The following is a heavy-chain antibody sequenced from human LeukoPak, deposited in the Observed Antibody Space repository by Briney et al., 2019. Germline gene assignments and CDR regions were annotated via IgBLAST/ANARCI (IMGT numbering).Heavy chain of an antibody. CDR3: ARHQRDERLYYDHYDGLFDY. CDR2: IYYSGSA. D-gene: IGHD3-3*01. Sequence: PSETLSLTCAVSGGSINSHTYYWGWIRQPPGKGLEWIGNIYYSGSAYYNPSLKSRVTMSVDTPNNQFSLKLTSVTAADTAVYYCARHQRDERLYYDHYDGLFDYWGQGTLVAVSS. J-gene: IGHJ4*02. CDR1: GGSINSHTYY. V-gene: IGHV4-39*01.